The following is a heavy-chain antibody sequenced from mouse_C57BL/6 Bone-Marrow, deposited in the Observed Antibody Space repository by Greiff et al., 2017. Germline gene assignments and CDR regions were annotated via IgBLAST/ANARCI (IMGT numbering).Heavy chain of an antibody. CDR1: GYSFTDYN. J-gene: IGHJ4*01. V-gene: IGHV1-18*01. Sequence: EVKLMESGPELVKPGASVKISCKASGYSFTDYNMNWVKQSNGKSLEWIGDINPNNGGTSYNQKFKGKATLTVDKSSSTAYMELRSLTSEDSAVYYCARLRRYAMDYWGQGTSVTVSS. D-gene: IGHD2-12*01. CDR2: INPNNGGT. CDR3: ARLRRYAMDY.